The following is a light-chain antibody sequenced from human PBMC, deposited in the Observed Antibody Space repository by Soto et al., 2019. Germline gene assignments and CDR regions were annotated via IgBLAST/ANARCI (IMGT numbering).Light chain of an antibody. CDR2: DVS. Sequence: QSALTQPASVSGSPGQSVTISCTGTSSDVGNYNYVSWYQQHPDKAPTLMIYDVSNRPSGVSNRFSGSKSGNTASLTISGLQAEDEADYFCTSYTSSSTYVFGTGTKVTVL. CDR1: SSDVGNYNY. V-gene: IGLV2-14*03. J-gene: IGLJ1*01. CDR3: TSYTSSSTYV.